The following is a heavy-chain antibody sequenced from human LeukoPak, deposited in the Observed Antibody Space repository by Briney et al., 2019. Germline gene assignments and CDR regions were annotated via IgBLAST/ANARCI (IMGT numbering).Heavy chain of an antibody. D-gene: IGHD1-26*01. Sequence: SETLSLTCAVYGGSFSGYYWSWIRQPPGKGLEWIGEINHSGSTNYNPSLKSRVTISVDTSKNQFSLKLSSVTAADTAVYYCARNPLYSGSRTYDFWGQGTLVTVSS. CDR1: GGSFSGYY. CDR2: INHSGST. CDR3: ARNPLYSGSRTYDF. V-gene: IGHV4-34*01. J-gene: IGHJ4*02.